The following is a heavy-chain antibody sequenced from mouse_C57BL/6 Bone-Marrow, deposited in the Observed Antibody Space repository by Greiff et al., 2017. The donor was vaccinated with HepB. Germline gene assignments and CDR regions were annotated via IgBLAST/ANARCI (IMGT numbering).Heavy chain of an antibody. CDR2: ILPGSGST. CDR1: GYTFTGYW. V-gene: IGHV1-9*01. CDR3: ARYWGVAY. Sequence: VQLQESGAELMKPGDSVKLSCKATGYTFTGYWLEWVKQRPGHGLEWIGEILPGSGSTNYTEKFKGKATFTADTSSNTAYMQLSSLTTEDSAIYYCARYWGVAYWGQGTLVTVSA. J-gene: IGHJ3*01. D-gene: IGHD4-1*01.